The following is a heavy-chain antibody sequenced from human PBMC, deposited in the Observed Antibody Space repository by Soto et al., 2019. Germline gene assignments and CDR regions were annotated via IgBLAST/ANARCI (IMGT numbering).Heavy chain of an antibody. D-gene: IGHD4-4*01. CDR3: TIDRFYSPVDX. V-gene: IGHV3-15*01. CDR2: IKSKSDGGTT. CDR1: GFSFSSAW. Sequence: GGSLRLSCAASGFSFSSAWMSGVRQTPEKGLEWVFRIKSKSDGGTTDYAAPVKGRFTISRDDSENTLYLQMNSLKTEGTAVYYCTIDRFYSPVDXWGQGTTVTVSX. J-gene: IGHJ4*02.